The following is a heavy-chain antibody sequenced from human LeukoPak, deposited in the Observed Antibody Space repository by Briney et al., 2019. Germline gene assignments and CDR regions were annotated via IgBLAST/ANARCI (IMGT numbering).Heavy chain of an antibody. CDR1: GYTFTSYY. D-gene: IGHD2-21*02. CDR2: INPSGGST. V-gene: IGHV1-46*01. CDR3: ARELVVVTAINYFDY. J-gene: IGHJ4*02. Sequence: GASVKVSCKASGYTFTSYYMHWVRQAPGQGLEWMGIINPSGGSTSYAQKFQGRVTMTRDTSTSTVYMELSSLRSEDTAVYYCARELVVVTAINYFDYWGQGTLVTVSS.